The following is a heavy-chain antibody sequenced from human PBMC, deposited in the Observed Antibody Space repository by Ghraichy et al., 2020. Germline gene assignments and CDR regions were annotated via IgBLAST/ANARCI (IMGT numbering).Heavy chain of an antibody. CDR3: ATIRFDYGDAFDY. Sequence: GGSLRLSCAASGFTFSSYEMNWVRQAPGKGLGWVSYISSSGTTIYYADSVKGRFTISRDNAKNSLYLQMNSHRAEDTAVYYCATIRFDYGDAFDYWGPGTLVTVSS. CDR2: ISSSGTTI. V-gene: IGHV3-48*03. D-gene: IGHD4-17*01. CDR1: GFTFSSYE. J-gene: IGHJ4*02.